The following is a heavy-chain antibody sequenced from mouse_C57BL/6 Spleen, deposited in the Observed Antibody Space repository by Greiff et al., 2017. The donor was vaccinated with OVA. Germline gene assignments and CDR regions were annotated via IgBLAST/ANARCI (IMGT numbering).Heavy chain of an antibody. CDR3: ARGDYGSLYAMDY. CDR2: IYPGDGDT. CDR1: GYAFSSSW. Sequence: LVESGPELVKPGASVKISCKASGYAFSSSWMNWVKQRPGKGLEWIGRIYPGDGDTNYNGKFKGKATLTADKSSSTAYMQLSSLTSEDSAVYFCARGDYGSLYAMDYWGQGTSVTVSS. D-gene: IGHD1-1*01. J-gene: IGHJ4*01. V-gene: IGHV1-82*01.